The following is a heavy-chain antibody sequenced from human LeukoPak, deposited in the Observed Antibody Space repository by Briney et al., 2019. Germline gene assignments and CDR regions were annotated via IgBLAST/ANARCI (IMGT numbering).Heavy chain of an antibody. Sequence: GGSLRPSCAASGFTFSSYAMHWVRQAPGKGLEWVAVISYDGSNKYYAHSVKGRFTFSRDNSKNTLFLQMNSLRAEDTAVYYCARDGFSYSYDSSGYYYSAYWGQGTLVTVSS. CDR1: GFTFSSYA. CDR3: ARDGFSYSYDSSGYYYSAY. J-gene: IGHJ4*02. D-gene: IGHD3-22*01. CDR2: ISYDGSNK. V-gene: IGHV3-30-3*01.